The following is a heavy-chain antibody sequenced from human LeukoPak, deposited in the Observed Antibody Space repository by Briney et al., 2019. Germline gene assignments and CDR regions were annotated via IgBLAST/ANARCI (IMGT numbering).Heavy chain of an antibody. V-gene: IGHV3-21*01. Sequence: GGSLRLSCAASGFTFSSYSMNWVRQAPGKGLEWVSSISSSSSYIYYADSVKGRFTISRDNAKNPLYLQMNSLRAEDTAVYYCARDSGVEDIVVVVAATPSFSWFDPWGQGTLVTVSS. CDR2: ISSSSSYI. D-gene: IGHD2-15*01. J-gene: IGHJ5*02. CDR3: ARDSGVEDIVVVVAATPSFSWFDP. CDR1: GFTFSSYS.